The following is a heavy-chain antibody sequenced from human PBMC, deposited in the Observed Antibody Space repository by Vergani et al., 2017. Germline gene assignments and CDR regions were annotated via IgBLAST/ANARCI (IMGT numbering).Heavy chain of an antibody. CDR3: ARWGDTRGGLGYFDY. Sequence: QVQLVESGGGVVQPGRSLRLSCAASGFTFSSYGMHWVRQAPGKGLEWVAVIWYDGSNKYYADSVKGRFTISRDNSKNTLYLQMNSLRAEDTAVYYCARWGDTRGGLGYFDYWGQGTLVTVSS. CDR1: GFTFSSYG. V-gene: IGHV3-33*01. D-gene: IGHD3-16*01. CDR2: IWYDGSNK. J-gene: IGHJ4*02.